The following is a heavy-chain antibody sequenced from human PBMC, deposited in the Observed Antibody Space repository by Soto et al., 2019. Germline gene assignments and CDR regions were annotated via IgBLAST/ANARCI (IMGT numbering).Heavy chain of an antibody. Sequence: GSLRLSYATSGFTFSNYRMNWVREAPGKGLEWVASISGSGKDTFYRDSVKGRFTISRDNAESSLVLQMNSLTVDDTAVYHCARVHLVRTSSYYCGMDVWGPGTTVTVSS. J-gene: IGHJ6*02. CDR1: GFTFSNYR. V-gene: IGHV3-21*06. CDR2: ISGSGKDT. D-gene: IGHD6-6*01. CDR3: ARVHLVRTSSYYCGMDV.